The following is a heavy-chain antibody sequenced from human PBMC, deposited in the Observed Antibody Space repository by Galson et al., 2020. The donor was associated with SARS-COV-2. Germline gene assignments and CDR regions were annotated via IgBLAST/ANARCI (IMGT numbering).Heavy chain of an antibody. CDR3: ARTSGGTYAFVI. V-gene: IGHV4-31*03. Sequence: SETLSLTCTVSGGSISSGGYYWSWIRQHPGKGLEWIGYIYYSGSTYYNPSLKSRVTISVDTSKNQFSLKLSSVTAADTSVYYCARTSGGTYAFVIWGQGTMVTVSS. D-gene: IGHD1-1*01. J-gene: IGHJ3*02. CDR2: IYYSGST. CDR1: GGSISSGGYY.